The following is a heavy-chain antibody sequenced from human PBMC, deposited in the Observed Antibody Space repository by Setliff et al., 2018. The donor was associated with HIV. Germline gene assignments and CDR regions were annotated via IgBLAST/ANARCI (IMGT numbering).Heavy chain of an antibody. V-gene: IGHV4-59*01. CDR1: GGSITSYY. CDR2: IYYGGST. D-gene: IGHD1-1*01. J-gene: IGHJ5*02. Sequence: SETLSLTCTVSGGSITSYYWSWIRQPPGKGLEWIGYIYYGGSTNYNPSLRSRLTISVDTSKNQFSLKLSSVTAADAAVYYCARFRVERRLSNWFDPWGQGTLVTVSS. CDR3: ARFRVERRLSNWFDP.